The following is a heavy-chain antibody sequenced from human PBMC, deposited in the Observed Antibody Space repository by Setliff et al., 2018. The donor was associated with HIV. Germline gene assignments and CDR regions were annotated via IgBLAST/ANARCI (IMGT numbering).Heavy chain of an antibody. Sequence: ASVKVSCKASGYTFTAYYMHWVRQAPGQGLEWMGRIIPNSGGTNYAQKFQGRVTITADKSTTTAYMELSSLRSEDTAVYYCATHFRYSGTNGAFDVWGHGTMVTVSS. J-gene: IGHJ3*01. CDR3: ATHFRYSGTNGAFDV. V-gene: IGHV1-2*06. CDR2: IIPNSGGT. D-gene: IGHD1-26*01. CDR1: GYTFTAYY.